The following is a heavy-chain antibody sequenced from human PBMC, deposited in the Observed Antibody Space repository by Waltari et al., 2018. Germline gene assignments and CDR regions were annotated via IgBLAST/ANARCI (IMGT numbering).Heavy chain of an antibody. Sequence: EVQLVQPGAEVKKPGATVKISCKASGYTFTDYYMHWVQQAPGKGLEWMGRVDPEDGETIYAEKFQGRVTITADTSTDTAYMELSSLRSEDTAVYYCATYYDILTGYSRLGNAFDIWGQGTMVTVSS. CDR2: VDPEDGET. J-gene: IGHJ3*02. D-gene: IGHD3-9*01. CDR3: ATYYDILTGYSRLGNAFDI. CDR1: GYTFTDYY. V-gene: IGHV1-69-2*01.